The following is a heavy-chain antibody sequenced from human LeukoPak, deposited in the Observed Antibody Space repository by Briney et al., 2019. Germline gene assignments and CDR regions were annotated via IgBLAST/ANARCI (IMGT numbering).Heavy chain of an antibody. CDR2: ISSSSSTI. J-gene: IGHJ4*02. Sequence: PGGSLRLSCAASGFTFSSYSMNWVRQAPGKGLEWVSYISSSSSTIYYADSVKGRLTISRDNAKNSLYLHMNSLRAEDTAVYYCARDTVDTAISDWGQGTLVTVSS. CDR1: GFTFSSYS. D-gene: IGHD5-18*01. V-gene: IGHV3-48*01. CDR3: ARDTVDTAISD.